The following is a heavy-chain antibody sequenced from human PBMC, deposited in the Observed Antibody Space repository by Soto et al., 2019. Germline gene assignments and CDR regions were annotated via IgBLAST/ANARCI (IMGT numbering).Heavy chain of an antibody. CDR1: GCTFSSYA. Sequence: ASVKVSCKASGCTFSSYAISWVRQAAGQGLEWMGGIIPIFGTANYAQKFQGRVTITADESTSTAYMELSSLRSEDTAVYYCASTTVPNNWFDPWGQGTPVIVSS. V-gene: IGHV1-69*13. J-gene: IGHJ5*02. CDR3: ASTTVPNNWFDP. D-gene: IGHD4-4*01. CDR2: IIPIFGTA.